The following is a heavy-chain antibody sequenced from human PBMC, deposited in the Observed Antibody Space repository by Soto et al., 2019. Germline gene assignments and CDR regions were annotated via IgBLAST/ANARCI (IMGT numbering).Heavy chain of an antibody. V-gene: IGHV1-8*02. CDR3: AKDLPPKSLIVVVTWALDAFDI. CDR2: MNPNSGNT. CDR1: GYIFTGYY. Sequence: ASVRVSCKASGYIFTGYYMYWVRQAPGQGLQWMGWMNPNSGNTGYAQKFQGRVTMTKNTLYLQMNSLRAEDTAVYYCAKDLPPKSLIVVVTWALDAFDIWGQGTMVTVSS. J-gene: IGHJ3*02. D-gene: IGHD3-22*01.